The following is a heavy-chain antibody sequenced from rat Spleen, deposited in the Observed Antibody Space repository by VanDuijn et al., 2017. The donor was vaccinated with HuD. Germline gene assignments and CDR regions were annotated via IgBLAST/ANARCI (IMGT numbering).Heavy chain of an antibody. CDR1: GFTFSNYD. CDR3: TTAVGPFDY. Sequence: EVQLVESGGGLVQPGRSMKLSCAASGFTFSNYDMAWVRQAPTKGLEWVASTSYDGSSTYYRDSVKGRFTISRDNAKSTLYLQMDSLRSEDTATYYCTTAVGPFDYWGQGVMVTVSS. V-gene: IGHV5-20*01. CDR2: TSYDGSST. J-gene: IGHJ2*01. D-gene: IGHD1-8*01.